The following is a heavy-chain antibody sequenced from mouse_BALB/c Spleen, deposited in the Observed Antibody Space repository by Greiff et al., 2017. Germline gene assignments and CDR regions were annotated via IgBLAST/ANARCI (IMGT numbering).Heavy chain of an antibody. CDR3: ARAAYYGNYGYFDY. V-gene: IGHV1S29*02. CDR2: IYPYNGGT. D-gene: IGHD2-10*01. CDR1: GYTFTDYN. J-gene: IGHJ2*01. Sequence: EVKLMESGPELVKPGASVKISCKASGYTFTDYNMHWVKQSHGKSLEWIGYIYPYNGGTGYNQKFKSKATLTVDNSSSTAYMELRSLTSEDSAVYYCARAAYYGNYGYFDYWGQGTTLTVSS.